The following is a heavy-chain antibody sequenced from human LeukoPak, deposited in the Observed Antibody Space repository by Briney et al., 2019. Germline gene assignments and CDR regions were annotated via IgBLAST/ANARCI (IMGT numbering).Heavy chain of an antibody. D-gene: IGHD3-10*01. CDR1: GDFITAYY. V-gene: IGHV4-59*01. CDR2: VYYSGST. Sequence: SETLSLTCTVSGDFITAYYWSWIRQPPGKGLEWIGYVYYSGSTEYNPSLRSRVTISLEMSKRQFSLNLTSVTAADTAVYYCAGNTGPVFDYWGKGALVTVSS. J-gene: IGHJ4*02. CDR3: AGNTGPVFDY.